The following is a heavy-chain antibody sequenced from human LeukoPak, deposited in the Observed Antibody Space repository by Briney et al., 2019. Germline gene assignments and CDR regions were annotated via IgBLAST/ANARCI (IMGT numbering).Heavy chain of an antibody. J-gene: IGHJ6*03. V-gene: IGHV4-61*02. CDR3: ARGESSSSPLYYYYYYLDV. Sequence: ASETLSLTCTVSGGSISSGSYYWSWIRQPAGKGLEWIRRIYTSGSTNYNPFLKSRVTISADTSQNQFSLNLSSVTAADTAVYYCARGESSSSPLYYYYYYLDVWGKGTTVTVSS. CDR2: IYTSGST. CDR1: GGSISSGSYY. D-gene: IGHD6-6*01.